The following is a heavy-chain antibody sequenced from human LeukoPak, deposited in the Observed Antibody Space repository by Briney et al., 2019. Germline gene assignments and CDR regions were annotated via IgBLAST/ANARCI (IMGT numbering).Heavy chain of an antibody. CDR2: MSYDGSNE. CDR3: AREGYYYGWESYQADAFDV. D-gene: IGHD3-10*01. CDR1: GLSFSSCA. V-gene: IGHV3-30*04. J-gene: IGHJ3*01. Sequence: QSGGSLRLSCAASGLSFSSCAMHQVRQAPGTGLQWVAFMSYDGSNEYYADSVKGRFTISRDNSKNTLYLQVNSLTAEHTAVYYCAREGYYYGWESYQADAFDVWGHGTMVTVSS.